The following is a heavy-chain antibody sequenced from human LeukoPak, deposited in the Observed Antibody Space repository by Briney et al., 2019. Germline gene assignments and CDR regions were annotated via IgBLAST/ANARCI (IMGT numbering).Heavy chain of an antibody. CDR2: IIPIFGTA. D-gene: IGHD5-18*01. Sequence: ASVKVSCKASGGTFSSYAISWVRQAPGQGLEWMGGIIPIFGTANYAQKFQGRVTITTDESTSTAYMELSSLRSEDTAVYYCARGGYSYGRGADYGGRGTLVTVSS. CDR3: ARGGYSYGRGADY. CDR1: GGTFSSYA. V-gene: IGHV1-69*05. J-gene: IGHJ4*02.